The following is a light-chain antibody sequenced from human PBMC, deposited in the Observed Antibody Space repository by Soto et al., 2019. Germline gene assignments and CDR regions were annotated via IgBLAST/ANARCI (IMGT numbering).Light chain of an antibody. J-gene: IGKJ1*01. CDR3: GQYNIWPRS. CDR1: QSVSSSY. CDR2: GVS. Sequence: DIVLTLYLGGLCIYAGKRTTISCRASQSVSSSYLAWYQQKPGQAPRLLISGVSSRATGMASRFSLIGCGTYFTVTISCLHSEEFALYYSGQYNIWPRSFCQGTKVDIK. V-gene: IGKV3-15*01.